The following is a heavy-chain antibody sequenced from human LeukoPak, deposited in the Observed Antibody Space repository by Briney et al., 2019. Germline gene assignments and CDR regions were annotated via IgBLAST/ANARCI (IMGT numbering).Heavy chain of an antibody. V-gene: IGHV4-59*01. CDR3: ARERGYSYGYGMDV. Sequence: SETLSLTCTVSGGSISSYYWSWTRQPPGKGLEWIGYIYYSGSTNYNPSLKSRVTISVDTSKNQFSLKLSSVTAADTAVYYCARERGYSYGYGMDVWGQGTTVTVSS. J-gene: IGHJ6*02. CDR1: GGSISSYY. D-gene: IGHD5-18*01. CDR2: IYYSGST.